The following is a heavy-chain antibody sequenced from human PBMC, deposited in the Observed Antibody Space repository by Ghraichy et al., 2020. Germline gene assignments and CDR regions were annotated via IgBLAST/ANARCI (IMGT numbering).Heavy chain of an antibody. CDR1: SYPFTSYG. CDR2: ISAYNGNT. V-gene: IGHV1-18*01. Sequence: ASVKVSCKVSSYPFTSYGISWVRQAPGQGLEWMGWISAYNGNTNYAQKLQGRVTMTTDTSTSTAYMELRSLRSDDTAVYYCARDRAVAGTEYYYGMDVWGQGTTVTVSS. J-gene: IGHJ6*02. D-gene: IGHD6-19*01. CDR3: ARDRAVAGTEYYYGMDV.